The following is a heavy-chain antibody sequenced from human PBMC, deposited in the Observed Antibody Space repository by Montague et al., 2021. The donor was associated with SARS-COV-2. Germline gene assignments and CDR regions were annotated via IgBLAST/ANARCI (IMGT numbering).Heavy chain of an antibody. V-gene: IGHV4-4*02. CDR2: FSLRGHT. CDR3: ARDIWEPEVRSRGWFDP. Sequence: SETLSLTCGVSGGSISDNNWWSCVRQSPETGLEWIVEFSLRGHTAYNPSLKSRVTISLDKSKNQFSLTLTSVTAADTAAYYCARDIWEPEVRSRGWFDPWGQGILVTVSS. D-gene: IGHD1-26*01. J-gene: IGHJ5*02. CDR1: GGSISDNNW.